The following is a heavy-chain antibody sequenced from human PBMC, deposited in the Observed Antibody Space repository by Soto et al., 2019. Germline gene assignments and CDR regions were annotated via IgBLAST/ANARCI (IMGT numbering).Heavy chain of an antibody. V-gene: IGHV4-59*01. J-gene: IGHJ4*02. CDR1: RGSIRSYY. CDR3: ARGAADTAMVDS. CDR2: IFYSGST. D-gene: IGHD5-18*01. Sequence: SETLSLTCTVSRGSIRSYYWTWIRQPPGKGLEWRVYIFYSGSTFYNPSLKSRVTISIHTSKSQFSLQLTSVTAADPAVYYCARGAADTAMVDSWGQGTLVTVSS.